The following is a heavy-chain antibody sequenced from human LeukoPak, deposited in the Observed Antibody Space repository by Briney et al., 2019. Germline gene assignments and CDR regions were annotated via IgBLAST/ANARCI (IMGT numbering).Heavy chain of an antibody. CDR1: GGSISNYY. J-gene: IGHJ4*02. Sequence: SETLSLTCSVSGGSISNYYWSWIRQPPGKGLEWVAYIHYSGNTNYNPSLKSRVTISVDTSKNQFSLKLAAMTAAETAVYYCARVGDTSGYFYKFDYWGKGTLVTVSS. V-gene: IGHV4-59*01. CDR3: ARVGDTSGYFYKFDY. CDR2: IHYSGNT. D-gene: IGHD3-22*01.